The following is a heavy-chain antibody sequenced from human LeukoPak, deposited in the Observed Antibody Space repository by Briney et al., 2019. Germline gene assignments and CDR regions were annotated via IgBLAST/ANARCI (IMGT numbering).Heavy chain of an antibody. J-gene: IGHJ4*02. CDR2: ISYDGSNK. V-gene: IGHV3-30*04. CDR1: GFTFSSYA. CDR3: AKDAIVLMVYDHFYFDY. Sequence: PGGSLRLSCAASGFTFSSYAMHWVRQAPGKGLEWVAVISYDGSNKYYADSVKGRFTISRDNSKNTLYLQMNSLRAEDTAVYYCAKDAIVLMVYDHFYFDYWGQGTLVTVSS. D-gene: IGHD2-8*01.